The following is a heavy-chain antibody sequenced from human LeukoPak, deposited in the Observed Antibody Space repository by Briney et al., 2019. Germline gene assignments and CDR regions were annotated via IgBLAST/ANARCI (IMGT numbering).Heavy chain of an antibody. V-gene: IGHV1-2*02. J-gene: IGHJ4*02. Sequence: ASVKVSCKASGYTFTGYYMHWVRQAPGQGLEWMGWINPNSGGTNYAQKFQGRVTMTRDTSISTAYMELSSLRAEDTALYYCAKGPIAVAGTWYFDSWGQGTLVIVSS. D-gene: IGHD6-19*01. CDR2: INPNSGGT. CDR3: AKGPIAVAGTWYFDS. CDR1: GYTFTGYY.